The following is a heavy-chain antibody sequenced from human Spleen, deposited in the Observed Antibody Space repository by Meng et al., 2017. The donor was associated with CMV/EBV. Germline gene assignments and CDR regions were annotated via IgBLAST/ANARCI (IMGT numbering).Heavy chain of an antibody. CDR2: IYPGDSDT. V-gene: IGHV5-51*01. Sequence: GESLKISCKGSGYSFNTYWIGWVRQMPGKGLEWMGIIYPGDSDTRYSPSLQGQVTISADKSISTAYLQWSSLKASDTAMYYCASFGSGQSDSPGDAFDIWGQGTMVTVSS. D-gene: IGHD3-10*01. CDR3: ASFGSGQSDSPGDAFDI. CDR1: GYSFNTYW. J-gene: IGHJ3*02.